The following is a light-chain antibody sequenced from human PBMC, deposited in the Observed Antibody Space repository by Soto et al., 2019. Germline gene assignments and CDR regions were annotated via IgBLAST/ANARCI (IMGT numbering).Light chain of an antibody. J-gene: IGKJ5*01. CDR2: GKY. CDR1: QSVSSY. CDR3: KQSGSSQIT. V-gene: IGKV3-20*01. Sequence: NHSPASLSESLGGRVAITCRASQSVSSYLAWYQQKPGQATRIIIYGKYSRATGIKDRFSGSGSGTDFSLTIRRMEPEDFAVYYCKQSGSSQITLGTGQRLELK.